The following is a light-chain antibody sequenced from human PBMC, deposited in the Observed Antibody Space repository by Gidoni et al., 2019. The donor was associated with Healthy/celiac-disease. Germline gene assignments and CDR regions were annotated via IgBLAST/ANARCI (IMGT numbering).Light chain of an antibody. CDR1: QSVSSSY. V-gene: IGKV3-20*01. Sequence: EIVLTQSPGTLSLSPGERSTLSCRASQSVSSSYLAWYQQQPGQAPWLLIYGASSRATGIPDRFSGSGSGTDFTLTISRLEPEDFAVYYCQQYATFGGGTKVEIK. J-gene: IGKJ4*01. CDR3: QQYAT. CDR2: GAS.